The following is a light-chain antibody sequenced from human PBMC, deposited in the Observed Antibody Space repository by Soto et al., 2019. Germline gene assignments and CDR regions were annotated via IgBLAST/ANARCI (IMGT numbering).Light chain of an antibody. CDR1: SSDVGSYNL. Sequence: LTQPASVSCSPGQSMTLYCTGTSSDVGSYNLVSWYQQHPGKAPKLMIYEGSKRPSGVSNRFSGSKSGNTASLTISGLQAEDEADYYCCSYAGSYVFGTGTKLTVL. CDR3: CSYAGSYV. J-gene: IGLJ1*01. CDR2: EGS. V-gene: IGLV2-23*01.